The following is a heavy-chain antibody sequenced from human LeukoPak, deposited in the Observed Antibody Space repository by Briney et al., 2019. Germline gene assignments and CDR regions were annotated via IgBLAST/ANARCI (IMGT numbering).Heavy chain of an antibody. CDR2: TNVDGSEK. D-gene: IGHD2-2*01. CDR1: EFTFTNFW. V-gene: IGHV3-7*01. J-gene: IGHJ3*02. CDR3: ARDSASCRGCAFDI. Sequence: GGSLRLSCAASEFTFTNFWMSWVRQAPGKGLEWVANTNVDGSEKYYVDSVKGRVTISRDNAMNFLYLQLNSLRVDGTAVYYCARDSASCRGCAFDIWGQGTVVTVSS.